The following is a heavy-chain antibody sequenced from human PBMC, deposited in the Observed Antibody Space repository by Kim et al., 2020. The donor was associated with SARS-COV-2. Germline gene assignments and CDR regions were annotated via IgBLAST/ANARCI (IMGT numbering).Heavy chain of an antibody. Sequence: GGSLRLSCAASGFTFDDYAMHWVRQAPGKGLEWVSGISWNSGSIGYADSVKGRFTISRDNAKNSLYLQMNSLRAEDTALYYCAKDGPPSKVVTAIHYYYGMDVWGQGTTVTVSS. CDR1: GFTFDDYA. J-gene: IGHJ6*02. CDR3: AKDGPPSKVVTAIHYYYGMDV. V-gene: IGHV3-9*01. D-gene: IGHD2-21*02. CDR2: ISWNSGSI.